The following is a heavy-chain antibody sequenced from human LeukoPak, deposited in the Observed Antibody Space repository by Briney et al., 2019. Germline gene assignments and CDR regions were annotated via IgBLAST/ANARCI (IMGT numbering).Heavy chain of an antibody. D-gene: IGHD3-10*01. CDR3: ARVRGEYGMDV. CDR1: GGSFSGYY. CDR2: ISGTSIYI. V-gene: IGHV3-21*01. J-gene: IGHJ6*02. Sequence: PSETLSLTCAVYGGSFSGYYWSWIRQPPGKGLEWVSLISGTSIYIYCADSVKGRFTISRDNAKDSLYLHMSSLRAEDTAVYYCARVRGEYGMDVWGQGTTVTVSS.